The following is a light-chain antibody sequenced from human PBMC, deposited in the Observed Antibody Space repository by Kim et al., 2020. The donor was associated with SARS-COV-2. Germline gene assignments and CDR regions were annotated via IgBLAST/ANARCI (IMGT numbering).Light chain of an antibody. CDR3: SSYTSSNTWV. CDR2: DVN. CDR1: SSDVGRYNF. J-gene: IGLJ3*02. V-gene: IGLV2-14*04. Sequence: GQSLTISCPGTSSDVGRYNFVSWYQQHPGKAPKLVISDVNKRPSGVSNRFSGSKSGNTASLTISGLQAEDEADYYCSSYTSSNTWVFGGGTQLTVL.